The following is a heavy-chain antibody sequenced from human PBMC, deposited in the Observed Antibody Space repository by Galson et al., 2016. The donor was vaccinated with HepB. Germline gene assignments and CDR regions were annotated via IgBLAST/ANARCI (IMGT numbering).Heavy chain of an antibody. V-gene: IGHV3-33*05. CDR3: ARDRPPPQYFDWLHIDY. J-gene: IGHJ4*02. CDR2: DSMDGRRK. D-gene: IGHD3-9*01. Sequence: QAPGKGLEWVAADSMDGRRKFYADSVKGRFTISRDDAKNSLNLEMNSLRVDDTAVYYCARDRPPPQYFDWLHIDYWGQGTLVTVSS.